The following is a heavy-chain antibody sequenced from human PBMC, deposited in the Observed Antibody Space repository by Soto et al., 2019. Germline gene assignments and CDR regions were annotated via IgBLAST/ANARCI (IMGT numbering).Heavy chain of an antibody. J-gene: IGHJ3*02. CDR3: AKTANGWFRAFET. CDR1: GFTFSSYA. CDR2: ISGSGGTT. V-gene: IGHV3-23*01. D-gene: IGHD6-19*01. Sequence: EVQLLESGGGLVQPGGSLRLSCAASGFTFSSYAMSWVRQAPGKGLEWVSAISGSGGTTYYADSVKGRFTFSRDNSKNTLYLQMNSRRAEDTAVYYCAKTANGWFRAFETWGQGTMVTVSS.